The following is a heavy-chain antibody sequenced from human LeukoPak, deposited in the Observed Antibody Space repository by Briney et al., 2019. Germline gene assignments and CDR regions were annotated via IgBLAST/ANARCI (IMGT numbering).Heavy chain of an antibody. V-gene: IGHV4-34*01. CDR2: INHSGST. Sequence: SETLSLTCAVYGGSFSGYYWSWIRQPPGKELDWIGEINHSGSTNYNPSLNSRVTISVDTSKNQFSLKLSSVTAADTAVYYCARGGIANNWFDPWGQGTLVTVSS. CDR3: ARGGIANNWFDP. D-gene: IGHD6-13*01. J-gene: IGHJ5*02. CDR1: GGSFSGYY.